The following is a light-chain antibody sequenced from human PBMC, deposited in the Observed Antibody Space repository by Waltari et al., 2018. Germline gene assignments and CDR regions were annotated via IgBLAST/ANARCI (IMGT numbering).Light chain of an antibody. J-gene: IGLJ2*01. Sequence: QSALTQPPSVSGSPGQSVTIPCTGTSSDVGSYNRVSWYQQPPGTAPKLIIYDVRSPPSGVPDRFSASKSGNTASLTISGLQAEDEADYYCSSYTSSSTVVFGGGTKLTVL. CDR2: DVR. CDR3: SSYTSSSTVV. CDR1: SSDVGSYNR. V-gene: IGLV2-18*02.